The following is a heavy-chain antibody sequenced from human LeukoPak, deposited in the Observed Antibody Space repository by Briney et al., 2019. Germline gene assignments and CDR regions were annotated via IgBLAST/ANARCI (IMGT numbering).Heavy chain of an antibody. Sequence: SETLSLTCTVSGASISRSGFYWSWIWQPPGKGLEWIGYIYYSGSTYYNPSLKSRVTISGERSKNQFSLNLSSVTAADTAVYYCARAPTSWYFDYWGQGTPVTVSS. D-gene: IGHD6-13*01. CDR2: IYYSGST. V-gene: IGHV4-30-2*01. CDR1: GASISRSGFY. J-gene: IGHJ4*02. CDR3: ARAPTSWYFDY.